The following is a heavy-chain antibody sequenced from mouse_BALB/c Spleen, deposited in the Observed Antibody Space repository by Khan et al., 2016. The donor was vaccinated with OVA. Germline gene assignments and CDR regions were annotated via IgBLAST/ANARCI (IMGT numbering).Heavy chain of an antibody. CDR3: ARSTYRYALVY. CDR2: ILYTGYT. J-gene: IGHJ3*01. D-gene: IGHD2-14*01. CDR1: GDSITTGY. V-gene: IGHV3-8*02. Sequence: EVPLVESGPSLVKPSQTLSLTCSVTGDSITTGYWNWIRKFPGNKLEYMGYILYTGYTYYNPSLKSRISITRHTSNNQYYLQLNSVTDEDTATYXCARSTYRYALVYWGQGTLVTVSA.